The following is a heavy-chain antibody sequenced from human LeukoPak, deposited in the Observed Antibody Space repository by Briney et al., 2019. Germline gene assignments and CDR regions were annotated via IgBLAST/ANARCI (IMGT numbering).Heavy chain of an antibody. CDR3: ARDSRVADDY. Sequence: ASVKVSCKASGYTFTDYYMHWVRQAPGQGLEWMGRINPNSGDTSFAQEFRGRVNMTRDTSVNTAYMELGRLTSDDTAIYYCARDSRVADDYWGQGTLVTVSS. CDR1: GYTFTDYY. D-gene: IGHD2-15*01. J-gene: IGHJ4*02. CDR2: INPNSGDT. V-gene: IGHV1-2*06.